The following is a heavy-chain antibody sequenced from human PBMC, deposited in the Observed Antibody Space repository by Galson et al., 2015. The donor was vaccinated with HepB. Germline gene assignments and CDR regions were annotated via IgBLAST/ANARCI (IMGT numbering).Heavy chain of an antibody. V-gene: IGHV1-46*04. CDR3: ARDGVGGLWFGELFVRELDY. Sequence: SVKVSCKASGYTFTSYYMHWVRQAPGQGLEWMGIINPSGGSTSYAQKLQGRVTMTRDTSTSTVYMELSSLRSEDTAVYYCARDGVGGLWFGELFVRELDYWGQGTLVTVSS. J-gene: IGHJ4*02. CDR2: INPSGGST. D-gene: IGHD3-10*01. CDR1: GYTFTSYY.